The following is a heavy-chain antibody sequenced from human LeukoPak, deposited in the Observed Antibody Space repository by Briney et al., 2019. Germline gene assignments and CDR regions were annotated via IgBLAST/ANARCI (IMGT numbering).Heavy chain of an antibody. J-gene: IGHJ4*02. CDR1: GFTFITYA. D-gene: IGHD1-14*01. Sequence: GGSLRLSCAASGFTFITYAMTWVRQAPGKGLEWGSAISDSGAKTYYADSVKGRFTISRDNSKNTLYLQMNSLRVDDTAVYYCAKYRTTIAPPRNFDYWGQGTLVTVSS. CDR3: AKYRTTIAPPRNFDY. CDR2: ISDSGAKT. V-gene: IGHV3-23*01.